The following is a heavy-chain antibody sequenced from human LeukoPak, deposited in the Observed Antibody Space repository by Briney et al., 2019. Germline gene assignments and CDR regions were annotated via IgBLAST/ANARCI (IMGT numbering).Heavy chain of an antibody. CDR1: GGSISSKSYY. V-gene: IGHV4-61*01. J-gene: IGHJ6*03. CDR3: ARSNVPYYYYNYYMDV. CDR2: IYYSGST. Sequence: KPSETLSLTCTVSGGSISSKSYYWSWIRQPPGKGLEWIGYIYYSGSTNYNPSLKSRVTISVDTSKNQFSLKLSSVTAADTAVYYCARSNVPYYYYNYYMDVWGKGTTVTVSS. D-gene: IGHD2-8*01.